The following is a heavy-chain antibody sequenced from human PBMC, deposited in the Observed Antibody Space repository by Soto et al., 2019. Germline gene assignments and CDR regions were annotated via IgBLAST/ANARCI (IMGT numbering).Heavy chain of an antibody. CDR2: LSYGRSA. D-gene: IGHD3-22*01. CDR1: GDSISSYY. V-gene: IGHV4-59*01. CDR3: ALRSMAVVPEY. Sequence: QVQLQESGPGLVKPSETLSLTCAVSGDSISSYYCMWIRQPPGKGLESIGHLSYGRSANYNPSLKSRVTLSVDTSTNQCSLTLSSMPAADPAVYYCALRSMAVVPEYWGQGTLVTVSS. J-gene: IGHJ4*02.